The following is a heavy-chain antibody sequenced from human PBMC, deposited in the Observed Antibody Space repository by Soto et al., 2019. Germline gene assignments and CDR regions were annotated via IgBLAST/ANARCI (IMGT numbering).Heavy chain of an antibody. CDR1: GYSFTSYW. CDR2: IYPGDSDT. V-gene: IGHV5-51*01. CDR3: ARPRGDYGDYVLFDY. D-gene: IGHD4-17*01. Sequence: GESLKISCKGSGYSFTSYWIGWVRLMPGKGLEWMGIIYPGDSDTRYSPSFQGQVTISADKSISTAYLQWSSLKASDTAMYYCARPRGDYGDYVLFDYWGQGTLVTVSS. J-gene: IGHJ4*02.